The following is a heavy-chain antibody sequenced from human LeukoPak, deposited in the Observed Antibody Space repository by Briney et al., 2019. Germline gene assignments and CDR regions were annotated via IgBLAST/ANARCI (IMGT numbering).Heavy chain of an antibody. CDR1: GGSLSSTSSY. J-gene: IGHJ5*02. CDR3: ARRKRSGCSSTSCLLNWFDP. CDR2: IHCGGNT. Sequence: PSEPLSLTCTVSGGSLSSTSSYWGWIRPPPGKGLAWIGYIHCGGNTYYNPALKSRVTISVDTSKNQFCLKLSSVTAADAAVCFFARRKRSGCSSTSCLLNWFDPWSQGTLVTVSA. D-gene: IGHD2-2*01. V-gene: IGHV4-39*07.